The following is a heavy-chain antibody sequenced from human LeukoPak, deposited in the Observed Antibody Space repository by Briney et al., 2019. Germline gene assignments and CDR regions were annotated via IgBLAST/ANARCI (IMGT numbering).Heavy chain of an antibody. CDR1: GFTFSSYG. J-gene: IGHJ6*02. CDR3: AKETSNLVGGYYYYGMDV. Sequence: GGSLRLSCAASGFTFSSYGMHWVRQAPGKGLEWVAVISYDGSNKYYADSVKGRFTISRDNSKNTLYLQMNSLRAEDTAVYYCAKETSNLVGGYYYYGMDVWGQGTTVTVSS. V-gene: IGHV3-30*18. CDR2: ISYDGSNK. D-gene: IGHD4-11*01.